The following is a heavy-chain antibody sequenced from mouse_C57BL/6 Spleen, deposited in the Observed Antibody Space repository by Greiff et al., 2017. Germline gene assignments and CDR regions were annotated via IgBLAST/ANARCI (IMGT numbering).Heavy chain of an antibody. J-gene: IGHJ4*01. CDR1: GYTFTDYY. V-gene: IGHV1-76*01. Sequence: QVQLKQSGAELVRPGASVKLSCKASGYTFTDYYINWVKQRPGQGLEWIARIYPGSGNTYYNEKFKGKATLTAEKSSSTAYMQLSRLTSEDSAVYCCAREGGSSYAMDYWGQGTSVTVSS. CDR3: AREGGSSYAMDY. D-gene: IGHD1-1*01. CDR2: IYPGSGNT.